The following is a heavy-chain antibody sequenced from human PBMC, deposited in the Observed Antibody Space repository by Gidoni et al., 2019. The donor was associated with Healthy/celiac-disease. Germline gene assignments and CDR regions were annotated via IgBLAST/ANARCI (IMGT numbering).Heavy chain of an antibody. V-gene: IGHV2-5*02. CDR3: ALSYYYDSSGYYHDI. CDR2: IYWDDDK. CDR1: GFSLSTSGVG. D-gene: IGHD3-22*01. Sequence: QITLKESGPTLVKPTQTLTLTCTFSGFSLSTSGVGVGWIRQPPGKALEWLALIYWDDDKRYSPSLKSRLTITKDTSKNQVVLTMTNMDPVDTATYYCALSYYYDSSGYYHDIWGQGTMVTVSS. J-gene: IGHJ3*02.